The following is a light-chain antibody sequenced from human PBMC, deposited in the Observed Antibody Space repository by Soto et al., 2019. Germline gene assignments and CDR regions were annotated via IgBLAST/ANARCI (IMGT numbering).Light chain of an antibody. CDR1: QSVSSNH. J-gene: IGKJ1*01. V-gene: IGKV3-20*01. CDR3: QQYSSSRT. Sequence: DIVLTQSPGTLSLSPGERATLSCRASQSVSSNHLAWYQQKPGQAPRLLIYGGSSRATGIPVRFSGSGSETDFTLTITRLEPEDFAVYYCQQYSSSRTFGQGPKVEIK. CDR2: GGS.